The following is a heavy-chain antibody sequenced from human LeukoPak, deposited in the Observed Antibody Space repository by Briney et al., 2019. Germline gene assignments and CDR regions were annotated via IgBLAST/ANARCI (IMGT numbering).Heavy chain of an antibody. Sequence: PGGSLRLSCAASGFTFSSYSMNWVRQAPGKGLEWVSVISSSSGTIHYADSVKGRFTISRDNAKNSLYLQMNSLRDEDTAVYYCAKAKYSSGWYFDDWGQGTLVTASS. J-gene: IGHJ4*02. CDR3: AKAKYSSGWYFDD. CDR1: GFTFSSYS. V-gene: IGHV3-48*02. CDR2: ISSSSGTI. D-gene: IGHD6-19*01.